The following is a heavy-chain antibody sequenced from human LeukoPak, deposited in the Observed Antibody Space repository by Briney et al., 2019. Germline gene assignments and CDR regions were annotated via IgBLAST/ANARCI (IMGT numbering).Heavy chain of an antibody. V-gene: IGHV4-39*07. Sequence: PSETLSLTCTVSGGSISSSSYYWGWIRQPPGKGLEWIGSIYYSGSTYYNPSLKSRVTISIDTSKNQFSLKLSSVSAADTAVYYCASFPTAASPLDYWGQGTLVTVSS. CDR2: IYYSGST. CDR1: GGSISSSSYY. J-gene: IGHJ4*02. D-gene: IGHD6-25*01. CDR3: ASFPTAASPLDY.